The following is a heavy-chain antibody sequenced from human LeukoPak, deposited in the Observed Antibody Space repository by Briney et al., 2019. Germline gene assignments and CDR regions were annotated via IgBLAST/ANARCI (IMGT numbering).Heavy chain of an antibody. CDR1: GLTFSSYA. CDR2: ISGSGGST. V-gene: IGHV3-23*01. CDR3: AKSPGGMPFDFDY. Sequence: GGSLRLSCAASGLTFSSYAMSWVRQAPGKGLEWVSAISGSGGSTYYADSVKGRFTISRDNSKNTLYLQMSSLRAEDTAVYYCAKSPGGMPFDFDYWGQGTLVTVSS. D-gene: IGHD2-2*01. J-gene: IGHJ4*02.